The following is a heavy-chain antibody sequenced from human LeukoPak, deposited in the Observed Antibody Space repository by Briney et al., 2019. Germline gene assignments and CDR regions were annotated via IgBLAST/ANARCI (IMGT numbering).Heavy chain of an antibody. Sequence: GGSLRLSCAASGFTVSRNYMTWVRQAPGKGLEWVSVIYSAGNTYYADSVKGRFTISRDNSKNTLYLQMNSLRAEDTAVYYCANRQSGSVDYWGQGTLVTVSS. CDR2: IYSAGNT. V-gene: IGHV3-53*01. CDR3: ANRQSGSVDY. CDR1: GFTVSRNY. D-gene: IGHD1-26*01. J-gene: IGHJ4*02.